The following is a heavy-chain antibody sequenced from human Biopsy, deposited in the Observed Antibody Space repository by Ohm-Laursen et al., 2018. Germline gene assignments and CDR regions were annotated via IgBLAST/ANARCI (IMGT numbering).Heavy chain of an antibody. CDR3: ARDRGYYSDRTVPGYFDL. V-gene: IGHV4-59*01. CDR1: GDSISSYY. J-gene: IGHJ2*01. CDR2: VYYTGST. D-gene: IGHD3-22*01. Sequence: SETLSLTCIVSGDSISSYYWSWIRQPPGKGLQWNGYVYYTGSTDYNPSLQSRVTISVDTSKNHFSLRLRSVTPADTAIYYCARDRGYYSDRTVPGYFDLWGRGTLVTVSS.